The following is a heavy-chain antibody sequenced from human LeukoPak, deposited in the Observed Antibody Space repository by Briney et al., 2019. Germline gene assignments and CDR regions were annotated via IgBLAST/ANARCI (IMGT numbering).Heavy chain of an antibody. V-gene: IGHV1-69*06. J-gene: IGHJ6*03. D-gene: IGHD3-10*01. CDR3: ARVRSGRVSFGELYSYLDV. CDR2: IIPNCYTA. CDR1: GGTYTIYA. Sequence: SVNVSRKASGGTYTIYAIRWVPQAPGQGLEWMGSIIPNCYTANYAQNFQGRVTITADKSTSTAYMEVSSMRCEDTAVYYCARVRSGRVSFGELYSYLDVWGNGTTVTVSS.